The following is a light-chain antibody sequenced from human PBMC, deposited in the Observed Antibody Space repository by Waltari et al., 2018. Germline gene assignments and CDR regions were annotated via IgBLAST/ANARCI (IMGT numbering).Light chain of an antibody. J-gene: IGKJ4*01. Sequence: DIQMSQSPFRLSATVGDRVSISCRASQSISTWLAWYQQRPGKAPKLLIHKASSLRSGVPSRSSGSGSGTDFTLTISSLQPEDVATYYCQQYENYPLTFGGGTILEIK. CDR1: QSISTW. CDR2: KAS. CDR3: QQYENYPLT. V-gene: IGKV1-5*03.